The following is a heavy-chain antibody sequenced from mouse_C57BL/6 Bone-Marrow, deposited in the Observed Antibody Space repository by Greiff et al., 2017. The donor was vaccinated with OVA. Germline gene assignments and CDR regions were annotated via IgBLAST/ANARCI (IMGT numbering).Heavy chain of an antibody. Sequence: VQLQQSGAELARPGASVKLSCKASGYTFTSYGISWVKQRTGQGLEWIGEIYPRSGNTYYNEKFKGKATLTADKSSSTAYMELRSLTSEDSAVYFCARTGGSSGLYAMDYWGQGTSVTVSS. CDR1: GYTFTSYG. J-gene: IGHJ4*01. CDR3: ARTGGSSGLYAMDY. D-gene: IGHD3-2*02. V-gene: IGHV1-81*01. CDR2: IYPRSGNT.